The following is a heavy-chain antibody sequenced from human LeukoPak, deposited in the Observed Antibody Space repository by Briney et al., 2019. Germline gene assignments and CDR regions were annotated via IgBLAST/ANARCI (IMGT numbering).Heavy chain of an antibody. CDR3: AGDDGSYSRSPGFDN. D-gene: IGHD1-26*01. Sequence: GGSLRLSCAASGFTFSSYGMSWVRQAPGKGLEWVSAISGSGGSTYYADSVKGRFTISRDNAKNSLYLQMNSLRAEDTAVYYCAGDDGSYSRSPGFDNWGQGTLVTVSS. J-gene: IGHJ4*02. CDR1: GFTFSSYG. V-gene: IGHV3-23*01. CDR2: ISGSGGST.